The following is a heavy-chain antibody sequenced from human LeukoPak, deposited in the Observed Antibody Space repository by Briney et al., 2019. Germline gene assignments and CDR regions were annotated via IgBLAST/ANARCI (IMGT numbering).Heavy chain of an antibody. J-gene: IGHJ5*02. V-gene: IGHV1-18*01. CDR1: GYTFASYG. CDR3: ARHHFYGSGRYNWFDP. Sequence: GASVKVTCKASGYTFASYGISWVRLAPGQGLERMGWISVYNGHPSYAQKFQGRAIMTIETSTRKVYMELRSLTSDDTAVYYCARHHFYGSGRYNWFDPWGQGTLVTVSS. CDR2: ISVYNGHP. D-gene: IGHD3-10*01.